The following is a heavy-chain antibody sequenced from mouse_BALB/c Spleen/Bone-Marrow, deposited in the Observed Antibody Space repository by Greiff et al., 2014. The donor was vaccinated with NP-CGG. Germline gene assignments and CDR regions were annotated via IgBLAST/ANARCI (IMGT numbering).Heavy chain of an antibody. CDR1: GFSLTSYG. Sequence: VQLQQSGPGLVAPPQSLSITCTVSGFSLTSYGVHWIRQPPGKGLEWLGVIWAGGSTNYNSALMSRLSISKDNSKSQVFLKMNSLQTDDTAMYYCARYYYGFLDYWGQGTTLTVSS. V-gene: IGHV2-9*02. CDR2: IWAGGST. CDR3: ARYYYGFLDY. D-gene: IGHD1-2*01. J-gene: IGHJ2*01.